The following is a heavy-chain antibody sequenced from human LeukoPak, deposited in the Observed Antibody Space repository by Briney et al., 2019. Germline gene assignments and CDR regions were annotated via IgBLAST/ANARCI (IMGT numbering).Heavy chain of an antibody. Sequence: GGSLRLSCTASGFSVSSSYMSWVRQAPGKGLEWVSFIYAIGTTYYADSVKGGFTISRDNSKNTVYLQMNSLRAEDTAMYYCARGSATATIQLDNWGQGTLVTVSS. CDR3: ARGSATATIQLDN. J-gene: IGHJ4*02. D-gene: IGHD5-24*01. CDR1: GFSVSSSY. CDR2: IYAIGTT. V-gene: IGHV3-66*01.